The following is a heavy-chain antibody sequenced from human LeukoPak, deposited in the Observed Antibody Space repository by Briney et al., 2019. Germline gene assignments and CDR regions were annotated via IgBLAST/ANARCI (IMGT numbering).Heavy chain of an antibody. D-gene: IGHD2-2*01. CDR3: ARGSEYCSSTSCYGVRDWFDP. Sequence: GASVKVSCKASGGTFSRYAISWVRQAPGQGLEWMGGIIPIFGTANYAQKFQGRVTITTDESTSTAYMELSSLRSEDTAVYYCARGSEYCSSTSCYGVRDWFDPWGQGTLVTVSS. CDR1: GGTFSRYA. J-gene: IGHJ5*02. CDR2: IIPIFGTA. V-gene: IGHV1-69*05.